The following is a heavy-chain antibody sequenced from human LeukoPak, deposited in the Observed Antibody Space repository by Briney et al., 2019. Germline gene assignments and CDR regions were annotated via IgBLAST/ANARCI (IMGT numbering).Heavy chain of an antibody. CDR3: ARKMGVAVAGTGFDY. V-gene: IGHV1-18*01. J-gene: IGHJ4*02. CDR1: GYTFTSYG. D-gene: IGHD6-19*01. CDR2: ISAYNGNT. Sequence: ASVKVSCKASGYTFTSYGISWVRQAPGQGLEWMGWISAYNGNTNYAQKLQGRVTMTTDTSASTAYMELSSLRSEDTAVYYCARKMGVAVAGTGFDYWGQGTLVTVSS.